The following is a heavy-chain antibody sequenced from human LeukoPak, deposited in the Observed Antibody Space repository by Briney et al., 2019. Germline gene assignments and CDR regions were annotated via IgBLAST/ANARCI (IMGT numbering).Heavy chain of an antibody. J-gene: IGHJ6*03. CDR3: AKGRRAARASYYYYYMDV. CDR2: ISGSCGST. CDR1: GFTFSSYA. V-gene: IGHV3-23*01. D-gene: IGHD6-6*01. Sequence: GGSLRLSCAASGFTFSSYAMSWVRQAPGKGLEWVSAISGSCGSTYYADSVKGRFTISRDNSKNTLYLQMNSLRAEDTAVYYCAKGRRAARASYYYYYMDVWGKGTTVTVSS.